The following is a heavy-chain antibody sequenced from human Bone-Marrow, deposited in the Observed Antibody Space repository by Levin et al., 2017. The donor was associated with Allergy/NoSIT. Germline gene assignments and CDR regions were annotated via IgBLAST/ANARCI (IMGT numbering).Heavy chain of an antibody. CDR3: ARDRNIEVVPSAMYGNWFDP. CDR2: IQQDGREK. J-gene: IGHJ5*02. Sequence: GGSLRLSCAASGFTFSSYWMSWVHQAPGKGLEWVANIQQDGREKYYVDSVRGRFTISRDNAKNSLYLQMNSLRAEDTAVYYCARDRNIEVVPSAMYGNWFDPWGQGTLVTVSS. D-gene: IGHD2-2*01. CDR1: GFTFSSYW. V-gene: IGHV3-7*04.